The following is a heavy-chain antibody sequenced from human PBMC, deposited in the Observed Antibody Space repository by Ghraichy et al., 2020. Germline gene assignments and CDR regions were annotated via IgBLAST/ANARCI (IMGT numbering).Heavy chain of an antibody. Sequence: GGSLRLSCAASGFTFSTYNMNWVRQAPGKGLEWVSSISSSSNYIYYADSVKGRFTISRDNAKNSKNSLYLHMNSLRAEDTAVYYCAREYSSNWAPFDYWGQGTLVTVSS. CDR3: AREYSSNWAPFDY. V-gene: IGHV3-21*01. CDR2: ISSSSNYI. CDR1: GFTFSTYN. D-gene: IGHD6-13*01. J-gene: IGHJ4*02.